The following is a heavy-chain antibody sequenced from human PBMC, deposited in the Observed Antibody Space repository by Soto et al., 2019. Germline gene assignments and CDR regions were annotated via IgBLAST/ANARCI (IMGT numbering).Heavy chain of an antibody. CDR2: MNPNSGNT. CDR1: GYTFTSYD. CDR3: ARGIALMGGAFDI. D-gene: IGHD2-8*01. Sequence: ASEKVSCKASGYTFTSYDINWVRQATGQGLEWMGWMNPNSGNTGYAQKFQGRVTMTRNTSMSTAYMELSSLRSEDTAVYYCARGIALMGGAFDIWGQGTMVTVSS. V-gene: IGHV1-8*01. J-gene: IGHJ3*02.